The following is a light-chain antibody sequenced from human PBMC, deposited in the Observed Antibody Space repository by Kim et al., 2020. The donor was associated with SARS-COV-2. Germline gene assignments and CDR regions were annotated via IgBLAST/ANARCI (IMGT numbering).Light chain of an antibody. Sequence: SVSPGERATRSRRASQSVSTNLVWYQQKPGQAPRLLIYGASTRATGIPARFSGSGSGTEFTLTISSLQSEDFAVYYCQQYNNFRTFGQGTKVDIK. CDR3: QQYNNFRT. J-gene: IGKJ1*01. CDR1: QSVSTN. V-gene: IGKV3-15*01. CDR2: GAS.